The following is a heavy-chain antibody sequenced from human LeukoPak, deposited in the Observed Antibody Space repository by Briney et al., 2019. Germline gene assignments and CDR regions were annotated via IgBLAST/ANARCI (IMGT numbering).Heavy chain of an antibody. V-gene: IGHV4-59*08. Sequence: SETLSLTCTVSGGSISGYYWSWIRQPPGKGLEWIGLIHYSGTTIYNPSLNSRLTISVDTSNNHFSLKLNSVTAADTAVYYCARHYVFVLGGSSFDYWGQGTLVTVSS. CDR1: GGSISGYY. CDR3: ARHYVFVLGGSSFDY. CDR2: IHYSGTT. D-gene: IGHD3-16*01. J-gene: IGHJ4*02.